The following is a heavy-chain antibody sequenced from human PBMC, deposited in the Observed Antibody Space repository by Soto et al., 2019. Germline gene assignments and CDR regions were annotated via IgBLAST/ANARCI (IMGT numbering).Heavy chain of an antibody. CDR2: IFPSGST. D-gene: IGHD5-18*01. J-gene: IGHJ4*02. Sequence: PSETLSLTCTVSGVSISDYYWTWIRQPAGKGLEWIGRIFPSGSTNYNPSLRGRVTMSVDTSKNLFSLKLNSVTAADTARYYCASEGTAMKLHYWGQGTLVTVSS. CDR1: GVSISDYY. CDR3: ASEGTAMKLHY. V-gene: IGHV4-4*07.